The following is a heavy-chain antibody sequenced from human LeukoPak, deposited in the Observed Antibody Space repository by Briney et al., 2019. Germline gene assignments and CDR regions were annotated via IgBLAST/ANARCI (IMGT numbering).Heavy chain of an antibody. CDR1: GFTFNNYW. D-gene: IGHD1-26*01. Sequence: PGGSLRLSCAASGFTFNNYWMHWVRQAPGKGLEWVSSIGSGGSTYHADSVKGRFTISRDNSKNMLYLQMNSLRAEDTAVYYCAKRVSGSYRDYYFDYWGQGTLVTVSS. J-gene: IGHJ4*02. V-gene: IGHV3-23*01. CDR2: IGSGGST. CDR3: AKRVSGSYRDYYFDY.